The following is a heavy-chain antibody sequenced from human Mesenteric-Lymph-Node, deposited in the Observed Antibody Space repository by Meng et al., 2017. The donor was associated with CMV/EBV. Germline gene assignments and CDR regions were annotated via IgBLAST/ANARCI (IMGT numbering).Heavy chain of an antibody. Sequence: GESLKISCAASGFAFNTYTMNWVRQAPGKGLEWVSSISSSSSYIYYADSVKGRFTISRDNAKNSLYLQMNSLRAEDTAVYYCARDWEKRVAGIYYYYGMDVWGQGTTVTVSS. CDR1: GFAFNTYT. D-gene: IGHD6-19*01. V-gene: IGHV3-21*01. J-gene: IGHJ6*02. CDR3: ARDWEKRVAGIYYYYGMDV. CDR2: ISSSSSYI.